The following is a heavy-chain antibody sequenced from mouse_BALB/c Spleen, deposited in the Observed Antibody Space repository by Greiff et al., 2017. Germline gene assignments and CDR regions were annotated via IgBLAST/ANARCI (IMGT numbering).Heavy chain of an antibody. CDR2: ISYSGST. CDR3: AREAITTVPRYFDV. V-gene: IGHV3-2*02. D-gene: IGHD1-1*01. J-gene: IGHJ1*01. Sequence: EVKLQESGPGLVKPSQSLSLTCTVTGYSITSDYAWNWIRQFPGNKLEWMGYISYSGSTSYNPSLKSRISITRDTSKNQFFLQLNSVTTEDTATYYCAREAITTVPRYFDVWGAGTTVTVSS. CDR1: GYSITSDYA.